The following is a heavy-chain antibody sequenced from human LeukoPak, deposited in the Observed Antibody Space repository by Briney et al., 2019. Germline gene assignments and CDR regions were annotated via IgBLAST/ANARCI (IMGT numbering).Heavy chain of an antibody. Sequence: SETLSLPCTVSGGSISSYYWSWIPQPPGKGLEWIGYIYYSGNINYNPSLKSRVTISVETSKNQFSLKLSSVTAADTAVYYCARIVPYDYGYIDYWGQGTLVSVSS. CDR3: ARIVPYDYGYIDY. V-gene: IGHV4-59*01. D-gene: IGHD4/OR15-4a*01. CDR1: GGSISSYY. CDR2: IYYSGNI. J-gene: IGHJ4*02.